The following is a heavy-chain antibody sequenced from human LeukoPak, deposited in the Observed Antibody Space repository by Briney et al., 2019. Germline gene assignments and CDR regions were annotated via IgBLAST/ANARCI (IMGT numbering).Heavy chain of an antibody. D-gene: IGHD4-23*01. CDR3: ARQVYYGGYETTSPYYYYYGMDV. CDR2: IYPGDSDT. Sequence: GESLKISCKGSGYSFTSYWIGWVRQMPGKGLEWMGIIYPGDSDTRYSPSFQGQVTISADKSISTAYLQWSSLKASDTAMYYCARQVYYGGYETTSPYYYYYGMDVWGQGTTVTVSS. J-gene: IGHJ6*02. CDR1: GYSFTSYW. V-gene: IGHV5-51*01.